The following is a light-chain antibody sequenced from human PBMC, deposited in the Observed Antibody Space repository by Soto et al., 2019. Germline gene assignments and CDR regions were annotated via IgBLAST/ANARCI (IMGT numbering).Light chain of an antibody. Sequence: QSVLTQPPSVSGAPGQRVTISCSGTSSNIGAGYDVHWYHQLPGTAPKLLIFGNNNRPSGVPARFSASRSGTSASLAITGLQAEDEADYYCQSFDTNLRCSVFVGGTKVTVL. CDR3: QSFDTNLRCSV. CDR2: GNN. CDR1: SSNIGAGYD. J-gene: IGLJ3*02. V-gene: IGLV1-40*01.